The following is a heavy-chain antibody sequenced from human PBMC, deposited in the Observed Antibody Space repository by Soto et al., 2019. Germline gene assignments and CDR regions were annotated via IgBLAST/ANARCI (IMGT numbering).Heavy chain of an antibody. V-gene: IGHV4-34*01. CDR3: ESNKQTGLFDY. D-gene: IGHD1-1*01. CDR1: GGSFSGYY. J-gene: IGHJ4*02. Sequence: PSETLSLTCAVYGGSFSGYYWTWIRQPPGTGLEWIGEINHSGSTNYNPSLKSRVTISVDTSKNQFSLKLTSVTAADTAVYYCESNKQTGLFDYWGQGTLVTVSS. CDR2: INHSGST.